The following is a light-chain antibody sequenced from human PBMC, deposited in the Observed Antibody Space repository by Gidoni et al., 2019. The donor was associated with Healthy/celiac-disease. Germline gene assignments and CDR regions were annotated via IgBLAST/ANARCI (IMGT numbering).Light chain of an antibody. V-gene: IGKV3-15*01. J-gene: IGKJ3*01. CDR2: GAS. Sequence: IVMTQSPATLSVSPGERATLSCRASQSVSSNLAWYQQKPGQAPRLLIYGASTRATGIPARFSGSGSGTEFTLTISSLQSEDFAVYYCQQYNNFPFTFGPGTKVDIK. CDR3: QQYNNFPFT. CDR1: QSVSSN.